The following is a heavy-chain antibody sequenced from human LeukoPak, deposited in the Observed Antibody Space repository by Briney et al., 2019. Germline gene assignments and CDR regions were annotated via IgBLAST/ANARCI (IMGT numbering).Heavy chain of an antibody. D-gene: IGHD3-10*01. J-gene: IGHJ6*02. CDR2: ISYDGSNK. Sequence: PGGSLRLSCAASGFTFSSYAMHWVRQAPGKGLEWVAVISYDGSNKYYADSVKGRFTISRDNSKNTLYLQMSSLRAEDTAVYYCARGHPWTVWFGVMDYYYYGMDVWGQGTTVIVFS. CDR3: ARGHPWTVWFGVMDYYYYGMDV. V-gene: IGHV3-30-3*01. CDR1: GFTFSSYA.